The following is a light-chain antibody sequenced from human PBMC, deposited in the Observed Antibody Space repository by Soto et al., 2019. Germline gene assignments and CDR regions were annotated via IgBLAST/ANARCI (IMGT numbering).Light chain of an antibody. Sequence: QLVLTQPASVSGSPGQSVTISCTGTSSDVASYNLVSWYQQHPGKAPKLIIYEVNKRPSGVSDRFSGSKSSNTASLTISGLQAEDEGDYHCCSFVGSTTLVFGGGTKVTVL. V-gene: IGLV2-23*02. CDR3: CSFVGSTTLV. CDR1: SSDVASYNL. CDR2: EVN. J-gene: IGLJ2*01.